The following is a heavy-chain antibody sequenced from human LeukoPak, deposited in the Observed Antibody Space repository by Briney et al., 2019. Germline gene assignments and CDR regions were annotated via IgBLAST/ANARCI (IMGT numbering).Heavy chain of an antibody. CDR1: GYTFTGYY. CDR3: ATSAGDYRAGHYYYMGV. CDR2: INPNTAGT. J-gene: IGHJ6*03. V-gene: IGHV1-2*02. D-gene: IGHD4-11*01. Sequence: VGSVKVSCKASGYTFTGYYFHWVRQAPGQGLEWMGWINPNTAGTNYAQKFLGGVTLTWDTSISTAYMELRRLTSDDTAVYYCATSAGDYRAGHYYYMGVWGKGTSVTVSS.